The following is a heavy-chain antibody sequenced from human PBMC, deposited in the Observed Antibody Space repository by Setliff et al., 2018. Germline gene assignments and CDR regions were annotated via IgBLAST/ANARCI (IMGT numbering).Heavy chain of an antibody. J-gene: IGHJ4*02. V-gene: IGHV4-61*10. D-gene: IGHD5-12*01. CDR2: INRRGST. CDR3: ARGGTFRYFDF. CDR1: GGSVNSGYDN. Sequence: SETLSLTCTVSGGSVNSGYDNWNWLRQPAGKGLEWIGHINRRGSTNFSPSLKSRVTISLDTSKNQFSLNLRSVTAADTAVYYCARGGTFRYFDFWGQGAPVTVSS.